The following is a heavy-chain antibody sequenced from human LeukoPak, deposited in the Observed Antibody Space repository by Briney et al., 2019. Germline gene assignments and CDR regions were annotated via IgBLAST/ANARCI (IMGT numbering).Heavy chain of an antibody. CDR1: GYTLTELS. CDR3: ARVRIVGAISKRAFDI. V-gene: IGHV1-24*01. CDR2: FDPEDGET. J-gene: IGHJ3*02. D-gene: IGHD1-26*01. Sequence: ASVKVSCKVSGYTLTELSMHWVRQAPGKGLEWMGGFDPEDGETIYAQKFQGRVTMTEDTSTDTAYMELSSLRSEDTAVYYCARVRIVGAISKRAFDIWAKGQWSPSLQ.